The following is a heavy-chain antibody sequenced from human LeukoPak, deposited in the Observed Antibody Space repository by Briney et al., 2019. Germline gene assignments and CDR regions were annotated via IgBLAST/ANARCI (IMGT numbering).Heavy chain of an antibody. CDR2: IYYSGST. CDR1: GGSISSSSYY. CDR3: ARERTGTTI. D-gene: IGHD1-1*01. Sequence: SETLSLTCTVSGGSISSSSYYWGWIRQPPGKGLEWIGSIYYSGSTYYNPSLKSRVTISVDTSKNQFSLKLSSVTAADTAVYYCARERTGTTIWGQGTLVTVSS. V-gene: IGHV4-39*07. J-gene: IGHJ4*02.